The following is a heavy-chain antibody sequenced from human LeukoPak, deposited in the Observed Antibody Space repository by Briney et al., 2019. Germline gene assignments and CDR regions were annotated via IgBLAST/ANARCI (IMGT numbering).Heavy chain of an antibody. J-gene: IGHJ4*02. CDR3: AKALMVWGALGGQYFDY. CDR2: ISGSGGST. D-gene: IGHD3-10*01. Sequence: GGSLRLSCAASGFTFSSYAMSWVRQAPGKGLEWVSAISGSGGSTYYADSVKGRFTNSRDNSKNTLYLQMNSLRAEDTAVYYCAKALMVWGALGGQYFDYWGQGTLVTVSS. V-gene: IGHV3-23*01. CDR1: GFTFSSYA.